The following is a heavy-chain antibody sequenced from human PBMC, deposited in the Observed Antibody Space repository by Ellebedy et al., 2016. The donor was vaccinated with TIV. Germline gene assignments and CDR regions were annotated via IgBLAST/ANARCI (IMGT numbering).Heavy chain of an antibody. V-gene: IGHV4-59*08. D-gene: IGHD3-22*01. CDR1: GGSISSYY. CDR3: ARTYDPPWYYFDY. J-gene: IGHJ4*02. Sequence: MPSETLSLTCTVSGGSISSYYWSWIRQPPGKGLEWIGYIYYSGSTNYNPSLKSRATISVDTSKNQFSLKLSSVTAADTAVYYCARTYDPPWYYFDYWGQGTLVTVSS. CDR2: IYYSGST.